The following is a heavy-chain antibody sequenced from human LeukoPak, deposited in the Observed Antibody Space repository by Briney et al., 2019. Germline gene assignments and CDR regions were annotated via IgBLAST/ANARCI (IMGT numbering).Heavy chain of an antibody. Sequence: PGGSLRLSCAASGFTFSTHTVAWVRQAPGKGLECLSYISGSTSVIYYAGSVKGRFTISRDNAKNPLYLQMNSLKAEDTAVYYCARGLYYMDVWGKGTTVTVSS. J-gene: IGHJ6*03. CDR3: ARGLYYMDV. V-gene: IGHV3-48*01. CDR1: GFTFSTHT. CDR2: ISGSTSVI.